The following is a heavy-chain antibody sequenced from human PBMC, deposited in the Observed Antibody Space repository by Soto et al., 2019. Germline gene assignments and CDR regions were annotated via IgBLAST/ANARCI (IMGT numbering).Heavy chain of an antibody. CDR1: GFTFSSYA. CDR2: ISGSGGST. CDR3: AKESSLWFGELFPYHRDY. V-gene: IGHV3-23*01. D-gene: IGHD3-10*01. J-gene: IGHJ4*02. Sequence: EVQLLESGGGLVQPGGSLRLSCAASGFTFSSYAMSWVRQAPGKGLEWVSAISGSGGSTYYADSVKGRFTISRDNSKNTLYLQMNSLRAEDTAVYYCAKESSLWFGELFPYHRDYWGQGTLVTVSS.